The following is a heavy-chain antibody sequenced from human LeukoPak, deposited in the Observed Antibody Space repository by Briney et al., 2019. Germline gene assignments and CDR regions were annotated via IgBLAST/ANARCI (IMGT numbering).Heavy chain of an antibody. CDR3: AKDLGAYAHFYLDN. CDR1: GFTFENYA. V-gene: IGHV3-43*02. Sequence: PGGSLRLSCVASGFTFENYAMHWVRQAPGKGLEWVSLITGDGRGTYFADSLRGRFAIPRDNSKKSLYLQMNSLRAEDTALYYCAKDLGAYAHFYLDNWGQGTLVTVSS. J-gene: IGHJ4*02. CDR2: ITGDGRGT. D-gene: IGHD3-3*02.